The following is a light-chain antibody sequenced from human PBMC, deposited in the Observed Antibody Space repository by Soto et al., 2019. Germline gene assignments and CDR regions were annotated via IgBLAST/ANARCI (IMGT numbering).Light chain of an antibody. CDR3: SSYTSASTLLYL. CDR1: SSDVGGYNY. Sequence: QSALTQPASASRSPGQSITISCTGTSSDVGGYNYVSWYQQHPGIAPKLLIYGVTNRPSGVSTRFSGSKSGNTASLTISGLQAEDEADDHCSSYTSASTLLYLFGTGTKLTIL. J-gene: IGLJ1*01. V-gene: IGLV2-14*01. CDR2: GVT.